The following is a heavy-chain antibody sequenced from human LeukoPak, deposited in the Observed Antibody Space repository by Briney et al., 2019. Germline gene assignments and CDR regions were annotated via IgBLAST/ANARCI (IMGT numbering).Heavy chain of an antibody. D-gene: IGHD5-18*01. CDR3: AREHVDTAMVTPPHYFDY. CDR2: IRSKANSYAT. Sequence: GTSLRLSCAASGFTFSGSAMHWVRQASGKGLEWVGRIRSKANSYATAYAASVKGRFTISRDDSKNTAYLQMNSLKTEDTAVYYCAREHVDTAMVTPPHYFDYWGQGTLVTVSS. J-gene: IGHJ4*02. V-gene: IGHV3-73*01. CDR1: GFTFSGSA.